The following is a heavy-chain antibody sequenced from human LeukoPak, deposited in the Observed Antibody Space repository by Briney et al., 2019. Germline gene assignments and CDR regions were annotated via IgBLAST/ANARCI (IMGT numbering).Heavy chain of an antibody. CDR3: ARGGTRHYDILTGYYLITHYFDY. CDR1: GFTFSSYE. Sequence: PGGSLRLSCAASGFTFSSYEMNWVRQAPGKGLEWVSYISSSGSTIYYADSVKGRLTISRDNAKNSLCLQMNSLRAEDTAVYYCARGGTRHYDILTGYYLITHYFDYWGQGTLVTVSS. CDR2: ISSSGSTI. D-gene: IGHD3-9*01. V-gene: IGHV3-48*03. J-gene: IGHJ4*02.